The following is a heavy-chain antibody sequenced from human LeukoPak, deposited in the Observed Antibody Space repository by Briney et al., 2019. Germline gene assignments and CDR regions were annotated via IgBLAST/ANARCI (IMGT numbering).Heavy chain of an antibody. V-gene: IGHV4-59*01. D-gene: IGHD5-24*01. CDR3: ARDRSRDGYKGDRFDI. CDR1: GGSISTFY. CDR2: IYYSGST. J-gene: IGHJ3*02. Sequence: SETLSLTCTVSGGSISTFYWSWIRQPPGKGLEWIGYIYYSGSTNCNPSLKSRVTISIDTSKNQFSLKLSSVTAADTAVYYCARDRSRDGYKGDRFDIWGQGTMVTVSS.